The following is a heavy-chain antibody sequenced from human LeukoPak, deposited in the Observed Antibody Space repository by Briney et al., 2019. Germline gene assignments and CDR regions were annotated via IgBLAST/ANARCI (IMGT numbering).Heavy chain of an antibody. CDR2: ISAYNGNT. J-gene: IGHJ6*02. V-gene: IGHV1-18*01. D-gene: IGHD2-2*02. CDR1: GYTFTSYG. Sequence: GASVKVSCKASGYTFTSYGISWVQQAPGQGLEWMGWISAYNGNTNYAQKLQGRVTMTTDTSTSTAYMELRSLRSDDTAVYYCARGQCSSTSCHTVGGYSGYDLLYYYYYGMDVWGQGTTVTVSS. CDR3: ARGQCSSTSCHTVGGYSGYDLLYYYYYGMDV.